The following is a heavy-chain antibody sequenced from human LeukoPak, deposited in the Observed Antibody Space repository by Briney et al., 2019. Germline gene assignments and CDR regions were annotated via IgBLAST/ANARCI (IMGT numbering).Heavy chain of an antibody. J-gene: IGHJ6*03. CDR2: INHSGST. V-gene: IGHV4-34*01. D-gene: IGHD1-14*01. CDR3: GRPYHRGSYKDV. CDR1: GGSFSGYY. Sequence: SETLSLTCAVYGGSFSGYYWSWIRQPPGKGLEWIGEINHSGSTNYNPSLKSRVTISVETSKNQFSLKLRSVTAAATAAYYCGRPYHRGSYKDVWGKGTTVTISS.